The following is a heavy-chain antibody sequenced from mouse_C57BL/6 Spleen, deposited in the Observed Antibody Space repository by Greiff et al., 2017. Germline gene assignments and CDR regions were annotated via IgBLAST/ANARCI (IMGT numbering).Heavy chain of an antibody. CDR1: GFNINDDY. V-gene: IGHV14-4*01. CDR3: TRGSYVRNYAMDY. J-gene: IGHJ4*01. Sequence: VQLKQPGAELVRPGASVKLSCTASGFNINDDYMHWVKQRPEQGLEWIGWIDPDNGDTEYATKFQGKATVTADTSSNTAYLQLSSLTSEDTAVYYCTRGSYVRNYAMDYWGQGTTVTVSS. D-gene: IGHD1-1*02. CDR2: IDPDNGDT.